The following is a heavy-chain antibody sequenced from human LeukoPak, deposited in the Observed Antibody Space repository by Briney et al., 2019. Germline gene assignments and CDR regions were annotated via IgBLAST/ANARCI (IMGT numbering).Heavy chain of an antibody. CDR1: GGSISSYY. V-gene: IGHV4-4*07. Sequence: SETVSLTCTVSGGSISSYYWSWIRQPAGKGLEWIGRIYASGSTSYNPSLKSRVTMSVDTSKNQFSLKLSSVTAADTAVYYCASNGVTSGPFDYWGQGTLVTVSS. D-gene: IGHD4-11*01. CDR2: IYASGST. J-gene: IGHJ4*02. CDR3: ASNGVTSGPFDY.